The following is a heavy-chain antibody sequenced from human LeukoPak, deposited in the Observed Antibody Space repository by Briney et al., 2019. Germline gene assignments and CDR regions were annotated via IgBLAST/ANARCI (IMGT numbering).Heavy chain of an antibody. V-gene: IGHV3-30*02. CDR3: ANSEGYSGYDRYYFDY. D-gene: IGHD5-12*01. J-gene: IGHJ4*02. CDR2: IRYDGSNK. Sequence: GGSLRLSCAASGFTFSSYGMHWVRQAPGKGLAWVAFIRYDGSNKYYADSVKGRFTISRDNSKNTLYLQMNSLRAEDTAVYYCANSEGYSGYDRYYFDYWGQGTLVTVSS. CDR1: GFTFSSYG.